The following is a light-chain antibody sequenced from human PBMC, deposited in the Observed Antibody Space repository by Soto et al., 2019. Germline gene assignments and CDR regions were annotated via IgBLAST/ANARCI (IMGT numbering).Light chain of an antibody. CDR2: DAS. J-gene: IGKJ5*01. Sequence: DIVLTQSPATLSLSPGERATLSCRASQSVSSYLAWYQQKPGQAPRLLIYDASNRATGIPARFSGSGSGTDFTLTISSLEPEDFAVYYCQQRSNWPPITFGQGRRLEN. CDR1: QSVSSY. CDR3: QQRSNWPPIT. V-gene: IGKV3-11*01.